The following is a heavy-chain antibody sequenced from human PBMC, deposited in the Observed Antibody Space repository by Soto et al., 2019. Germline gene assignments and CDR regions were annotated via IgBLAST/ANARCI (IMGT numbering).Heavy chain of an antibody. CDR1: RFTFASHG. J-gene: IGHJ6*02. CDR3: ARDGPWDYDSGLRGGMDV. D-gene: IGHD3-10*01. CDR2: IWYDGSDK. Sequence: QVQLVESGGGVVQPGRSLRLSCAASRFTFASHGMHWVRQTPGKGLEWVAVIWYDGSDKYYADSVKGRFTVSRDNSKNTLYLQMNSLRAEDTAVYYCARDGPWDYDSGLRGGMDVWGQGTTVTVSS. V-gene: IGHV3-33*01.